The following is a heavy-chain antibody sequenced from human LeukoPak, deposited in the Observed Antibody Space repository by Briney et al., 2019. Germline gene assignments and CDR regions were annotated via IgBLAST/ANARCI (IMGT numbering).Heavy chain of an antibody. V-gene: IGHV3-15*01. Sequence: PGGSLRLSCAVSGFTFSNAWMSWVRQAPGKGLEWVGRIKSTTDGETPDYAAPVKGRFAISRDDSKNALYLQMNSLNTEDTAVYYCTTATMSYDILTGYYATYFDFWGQGTLVTVSS. D-gene: IGHD3-9*01. J-gene: IGHJ4*02. CDR1: GFTFSNAW. CDR2: IKSTTDGETP. CDR3: TTATMSYDILTGYYATYFDF.